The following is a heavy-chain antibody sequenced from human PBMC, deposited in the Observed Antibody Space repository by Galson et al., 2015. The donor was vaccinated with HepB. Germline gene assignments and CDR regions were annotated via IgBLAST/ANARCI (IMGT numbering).Heavy chain of an antibody. Sequence: SLRLSCAASGFTFSTYSMNWVRQAPGKGLEWVSSISSSSSYIYYADSVKGRFTISRDNAKNSLYLQMNSLRAEDTAVYYCARGGYYYEGYYFDYWGQGTLVTVSS. J-gene: IGHJ4*02. CDR3: ARGGYYYEGYYFDY. D-gene: IGHD3-22*01. V-gene: IGHV3-21*01. CDR2: ISSSSSYI. CDR1: GFTFSTYS.